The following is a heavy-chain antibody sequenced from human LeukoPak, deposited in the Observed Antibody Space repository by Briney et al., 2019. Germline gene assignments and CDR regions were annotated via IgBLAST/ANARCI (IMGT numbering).Heavy chain of an antibody. V-gene: IGHV3-30*02. CDR2: IRYDGSNK. Sequence: GGSLRLSCAASGFTFINYGMHWVRQAPGKGLEWVAFIRYDGSNKYYTDSVKGRFTISRDNSKNTLYLQMNSLGPEDTAVYYCATNSNYNFDSWGQGILVTVSS. D-gene: IGHD4-11*01. CDR3: ATNSNYNFDS. J-gene: IGHJ4*02. CDR1: GFTFINYG.